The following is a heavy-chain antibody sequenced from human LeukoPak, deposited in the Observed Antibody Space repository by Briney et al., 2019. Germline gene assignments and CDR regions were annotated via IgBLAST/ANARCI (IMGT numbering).Heavy chain of an antibody. D-gene: IGHD5-12*01. CDR3: AREGSGYDPPLYYYGMDV. Sequence: GGSLRLSCAASGFSFSSYSMNWVRQAPGKGLEWISYITVSSTTTSYADSVKGRLTISRDNAKNSLFLQMDSLRAEDTAVYFCAREGSGYDPPLYYYGMDVWGQGTTVTVSS. J-gene: IGHJ6*02. CDR2: ITVSSTTT. CDR1: GFSFSSYS. V-gene: IGHV3-48*04.